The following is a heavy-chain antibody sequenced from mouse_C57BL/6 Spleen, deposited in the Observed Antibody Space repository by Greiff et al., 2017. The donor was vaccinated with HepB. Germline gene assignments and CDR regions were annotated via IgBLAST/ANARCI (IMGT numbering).Heavy chain of an antibody. J-gene: IGHJ3*01. CDR3: AGSAPEVRSSFAC. Sequence: VQLQQSGAELAKPGASVKLSCKASGYTFTSYWTHWVKHRPGQGLEWIGYINPSSGYTKYNQKFKDKATLTADKSSSTAYMQLSSLTYEDSAVYYYAGSAPEVRSSFACWGQGTLVTVSA. CDR2: INPSSGYT. D-gene: IGHD1-3*01. V-gene: IGHV1-7*01. CDR1: GYTFTSYW.